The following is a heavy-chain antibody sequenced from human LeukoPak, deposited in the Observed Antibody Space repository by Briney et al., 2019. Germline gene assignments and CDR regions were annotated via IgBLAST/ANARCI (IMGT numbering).Heavy chain of an antibody. D-gene: IGHD6-6*01. V-gene: IGHV4-61*08. Sequence: SETLSLTCAVSGGSISSGGYSWSWIRQPPGKGLEWIGYIYYSGSTNYNPSLKSRVTISVDTSKNQFSLKLSSVTAADTAVYYCARDVGARLPGFWGQGTPLTVSS. J-gene: IGHJ4*02. CDR2: IYYSGST. CDR3: ARDVGARLPGF. CDR1: GGSISSGGYS.